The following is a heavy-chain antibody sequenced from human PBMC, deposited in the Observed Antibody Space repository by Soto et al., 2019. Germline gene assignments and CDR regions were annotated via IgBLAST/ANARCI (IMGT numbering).Heavy chain of an antibody. D-gene: IGHD2-2*01. CDR3: ARDLGYCSSTSCYAIYYYYYGMDV. V-gene: IGHV3-48*02. CDR1: GFTFSSYS. Sequence: GGSLRLSCAASGFTFSSYSMNWVRQAPGKGLEWVSYISSSSSIIYYADSVKGRFTISRDNAKNSLYLQMNSLRDEDTAVYYCARDLGYCSSTSCYAIYYYYYGMDVWGQGTTVTVSS. J-gene: IGHJ6*02. CDR2: ISSSSSII.